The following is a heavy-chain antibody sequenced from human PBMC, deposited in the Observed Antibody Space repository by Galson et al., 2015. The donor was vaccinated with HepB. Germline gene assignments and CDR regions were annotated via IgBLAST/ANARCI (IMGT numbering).Heavy chain of an antibody. J-gene: IGHJ6*02. CDR3: ATDTRTSSIAAAGHYYYGMDV. Sequence: SVKVSCKVSGFILSELSMHWVRQAPGKGLEWMGGFDPEEGETIYAQKFQGRVTMTEDTSTDTAYMELSSLRSEDTAVYYCATDTRTSSIAAAGHYYYGMDVWGQGTTVTVSS. V-gene: IGHV1-24*01. D-gene: IGHD6-13*01. CDR2: FDPEEGET. CDR1: GFILSELS.